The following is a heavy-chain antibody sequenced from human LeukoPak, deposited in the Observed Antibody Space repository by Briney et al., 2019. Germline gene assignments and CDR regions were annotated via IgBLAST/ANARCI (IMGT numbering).Heavy chain of an antibody. CDR1: GGSFSGYY. D-gene: IGHD2-2*01. J-gene: IGHJ4*02. Sequence: SSETLSLTCAVYGGSFSGYYWSWIRQPPGKGLEWIGEINHSGSTNYNPSLKSRVTISVDTSKNQFSLKLSSVTAADTAVYYCARGVNIVVVPAAVGPRFDYWGQGTLVTVSS. CDR2: INHSGST. CDR3: ARGVNIVVVPAAVGPRFDY. V-gene: IGHV4-34*01.